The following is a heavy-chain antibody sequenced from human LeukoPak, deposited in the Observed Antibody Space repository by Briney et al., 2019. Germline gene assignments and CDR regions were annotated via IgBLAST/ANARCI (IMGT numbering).Heavy chain of an antibody. CDR3: ARDICGVSGNLHWFDP. Sequence: ASVKVSCKASGGTVSSYVISWVRQAPGQGLEWMGGIIPIFGTANYAQKFQGRVTITADESTSTAYIELSSLRSEDTAVYYCARDICGVSGNLHWFDPWGQGTLVTVSS. V-gene: IGHV1-69*13. D-gene: IGHD3-10*01. J-gene: IGHJ5*02. CDR2: IIPIFGTA. CDR1: GGTVSSYV.